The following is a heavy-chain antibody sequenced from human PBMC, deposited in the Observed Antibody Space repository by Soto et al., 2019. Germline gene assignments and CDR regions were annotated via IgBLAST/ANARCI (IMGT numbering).Heavy chain of an antibody. CDR2: ISYDGSKK. CDR3: AKVRDAFHTIHY. D-gene: IGHD2-21*01. Sequence: VQLVESGGGLVKPGGSLRLSCAASGFTFSSSGFHWVRQIPGTGLEWVALISYDGSKKLYADSVKGRFTISRDDSKNTLYLQMGRLRAEDTAIYYCAKVRDAFHTIHYWGQGTLLTVSS. CDR1: GFTFSSSG. V-gene: IGHV3-30*18. J-gene: IGHJ4*02.